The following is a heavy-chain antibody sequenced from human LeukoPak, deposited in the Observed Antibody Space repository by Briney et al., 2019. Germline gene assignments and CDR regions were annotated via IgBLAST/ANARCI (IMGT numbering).Heavy chain of an antibody. V-gene: IGHV3-73*01. CDR3: TTGCSSTSCDGGCYYYYGMDV. Sequence: GGSLRLSCAASGFTFSGSAMHWVRQASGKGLEWVGRIRSKANSYATAYAASVKGRFTISRDDSKNTAYLQMNSLKTEDTAVYSCTTGCSSTSCDGGCYYYYGMDVWGQGTSVTVSS. J-gene: IGHJ6*02. CDR1: GFTFSGSA. CDR2: IRSKANSYAT. D-gene: IGHD2-2*01.